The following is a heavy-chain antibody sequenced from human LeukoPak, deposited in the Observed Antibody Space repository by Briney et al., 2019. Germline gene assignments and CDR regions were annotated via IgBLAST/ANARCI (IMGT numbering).Heavy chain of an antibody. D-gene: IGHD3-3*01. CDR1: GFTFSSYW. CDR2: INSDGSST. J-gene: IGHJ4*02. Sequence: QPGGSLRLSCAASGFTFSSYWMHWVRQAPGKGLVWVSRINSDGSSTSYADSVKGRFTISRDNAKNTLYLQMNSLRAEDTAVYYCARGTYYDFWSGYPNPHPLDYWGQGTLVTVSS. V-gene: IGHV3-74*01. CDR3: ARGTYYDFWSGYPNPHPLDY.